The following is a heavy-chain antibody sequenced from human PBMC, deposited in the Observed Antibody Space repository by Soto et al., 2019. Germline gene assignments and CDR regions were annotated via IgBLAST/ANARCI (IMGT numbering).Heavy chain of an antibody. D-gene: IGHD6-6*01. V-gene: IGHV4-31*03. Sequence: TLSLTCTVSGGSISSGGYYWSWIRQHPGKGLEWIGYIYYSGSTYYNPSLKSRVTISVDTSKNQFSLKLSSVTAADTAVYYCARCLVDYAYGMDVWGQGTTATVS. J-gene: IGHJ6*02. CDR2: IYYSGST. CDR1: GGSISSGGYY. CDR3: ARCLVDYAYGMDV.